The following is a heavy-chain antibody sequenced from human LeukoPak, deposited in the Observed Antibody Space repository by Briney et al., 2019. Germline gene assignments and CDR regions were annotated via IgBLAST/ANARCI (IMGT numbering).Heavy chain of an antibody. V-gene: IGHV3-48*03. CDR2: ISSSGSTI. CDR3: ARAQRSTRHAFDI. CDR1: GLTFSSYE. Sequence: GGSLRLSCAASGLTFSSYEMNWVRQAPGKGLEWVSYISSSGSTIYYADSVKGRFTISRDNAKNSLYLQMNSLRAEDTAVYYCARAQRSTRHAFDIWGQGTMVTVSS. J-gene: IGHJ3*02. D-gene: IGHD2-2*01.